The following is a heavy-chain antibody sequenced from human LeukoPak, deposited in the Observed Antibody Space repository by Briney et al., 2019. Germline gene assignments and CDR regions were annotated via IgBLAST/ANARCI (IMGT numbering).Heavy chain of an antibody. J-gene: IGHJ1*01. CDR3: ALRHPTVIYDLWSGYYPEYFQH. D-gene: IGHD3-3*01. CDR2: IYWNDDK. Sequence: SGPTLVNPTQTLTLTCTFSGFSLSTSGVGVGWIRQPPGKALEWLALIYWNDDKRYSPSLKSRLTITKDTSKNQVVLTMANMDPVDTATYYCALRHPTVIYDLWSGYYPEYFQHWGRGTLVTVSS. CDR1: GFSLSTSGVG. V-gene: IGHV2-5*01.